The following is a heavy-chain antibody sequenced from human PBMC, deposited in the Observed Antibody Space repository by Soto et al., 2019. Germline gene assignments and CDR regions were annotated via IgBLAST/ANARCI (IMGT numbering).Heavy chain of an antibody. CDR3: GSRRVALLLTFGAFITRWSFDI. V-gene: IGHV4-34*01. CDR2: INPSGST. Sequence: QVQLQQCGAGLLKPSETLSLTCAVYGVSLSGYYWSWIRQPPGKGLAWHGQINPSGSTNDNPSCKCRVILSVHTAKNQFSLKLFSVTAADTAEYPCGSRRVALLLTFGAFITRWSFDIWCQGTLVAVAT. CDR1: GVSLSGYY. D-gene: IGHD3-16*01. J-gene: IGHJ3*02.